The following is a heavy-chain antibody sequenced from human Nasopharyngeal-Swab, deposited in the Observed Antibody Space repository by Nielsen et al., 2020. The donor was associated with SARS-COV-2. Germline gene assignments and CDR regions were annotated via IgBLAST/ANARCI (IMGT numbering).Heavy chain of an antibody. V-gene: IGHV7-4-1*02. J-gene: IGHJ6*02. D-gene: IGHD6-13*01. CDR3: ARAGRGSSSWYVMDYYYGMDV. Sequence: WARQPPGQGLEWTGWINTNTGHPTYAQGFTGRFVFSLATSVSTAYLQISSPKAEDTAVYNCARAGRGSSSWYVMDYYYGMDVWGQGTTVTVSS. CDR2: INTNTGHP.